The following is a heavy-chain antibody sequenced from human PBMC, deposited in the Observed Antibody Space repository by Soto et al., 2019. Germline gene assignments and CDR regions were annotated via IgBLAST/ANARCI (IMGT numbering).Heavy chain of an antibody. D-gene: IGHD3-3*01. CDR3: ARERITIFGVVRRVDWFDP. CDR2: INAGNGNT. V-gene: IGHV1-3*01. J-gene: IGHJ5*02. CDR1: GYTFTSYA. Sequence: ASVKVSCKASGYTFTSYAMHWVRQAPGQRLEWMGWINAGNGNTKYSQKFQGRVTITRDTSASTAYMDLSSLRSEDTAVYYCARERITIFGVVRRVDWFDPWGQGTLVTVSS.